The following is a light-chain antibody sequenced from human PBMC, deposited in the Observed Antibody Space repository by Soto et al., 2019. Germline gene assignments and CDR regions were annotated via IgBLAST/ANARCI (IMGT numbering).Light chain of an antibody. CDR1: QSVSNYY. CDR2: GAS. Sequence: EIVLTQSPGTLSLSPGERATLSCRASQSVSNYYLAWYQQKPGQAPRILISGASRRATGIPNRFSGSGSGTDFTLTISRLEPEDFAVYYCQQYGSSPYTFGQGTKLEIK. J-gene: IGKJ2*01. CDR3: QQYGSSPYT. V-gene: IGKV3-20*01.